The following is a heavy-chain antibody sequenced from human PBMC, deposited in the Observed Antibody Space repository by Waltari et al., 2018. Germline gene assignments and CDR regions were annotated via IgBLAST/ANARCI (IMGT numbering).Heavy chain of an antibody. J-gene: IGHJ4*02. CDR3: AKPLGVSGTSFDH. Sequence: QVQLVESGGGVVQPGASLRLSCRGSGFRFRSLGMYWVRQAPGKGLEWVSVVSFDGSAEDYADSGKGRFIASRDNSKNTSYLQMNSLTREDTAMYYCAKPLGVSGTSFDHWGRGTLVTVSS. CDR2: VSFDGSAE. CDR1: GFRFRSLG. D-gene: IGHD1-1*01. V-gene: IGHV3-30*18.